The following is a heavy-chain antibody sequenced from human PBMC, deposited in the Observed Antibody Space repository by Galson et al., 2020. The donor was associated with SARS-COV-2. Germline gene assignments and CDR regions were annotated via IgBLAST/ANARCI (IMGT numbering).Heavy chain of an antibody. CDR2: IFRSGTI. J-gene: IGHJ6*02. CDR1: GFSVGDTY. V-gene: IGHV3-53*01. Sequence: WGSLILSCAASGFSVGDTYMIWVRQAPGKGPEWVSIIFRSGTIHYADSVRGRLTISRDNYKNTLFLQMNNLRSEDTAVYYCVRVPQLYDSSGYYYYYSGMDVWGQGTSVTVSS. CDR3: VRVPQLYDSSGYYYYYSGMDV. D-gene: IGHD3-22*01.